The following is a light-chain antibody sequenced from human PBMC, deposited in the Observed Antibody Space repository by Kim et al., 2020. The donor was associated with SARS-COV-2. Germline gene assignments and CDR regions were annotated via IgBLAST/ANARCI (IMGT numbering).Light chain of an antibody. Sequence: EIVLTQSPGTLSLSPGERATLSCRVSQTITNTYLAWYQQKSGQAPRLLIYGASNRATGIPNRFSGSGSGTDFTLTISRLEPEDFAVYYCQQYGYTPRTFGQGTKVDIK. CDR3: QQYGYTPRT. CDR2: GAS. J-gene: IGKJ1*01. V-gene: IGKV3-20*01. CDR1: QTITNTY.